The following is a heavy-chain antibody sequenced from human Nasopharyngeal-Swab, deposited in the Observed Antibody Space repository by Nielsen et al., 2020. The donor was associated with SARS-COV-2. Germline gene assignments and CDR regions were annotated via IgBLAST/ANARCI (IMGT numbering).Heavy chain of an antibody. D-gene: IGHD3-10*01. CDR2: INPSGGST. J-gene: IGHJ5*02. CDR1: GYTFTSYY. CDR3: ARDRITMVRGVISLTNWFDP. Sequence: ASVKVSCKASGYTFTSYYMHGVRQAPGQGLEWMGIINPSGGSTSYAQKFQGRVTMTRDTSTSTVYMELSSLRSEDTAVYYCARDRITMVRGVISLTNWFDPWGQGTLVTVSS. V-gene: IGHV1-46*01.